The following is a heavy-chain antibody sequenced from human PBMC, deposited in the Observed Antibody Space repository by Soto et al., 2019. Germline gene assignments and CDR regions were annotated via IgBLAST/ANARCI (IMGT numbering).Heavy chain of an antibody. V-gene: IGHV1-3*01. CDR3: ARGPPRYWFDP. CDR2: INAGNGDT. Sequence: ASGMVSCKASGYTFTTYTMHWVRQAPGQRLEWMGWINAGNGDTKYSQKFQGRVTITRDTSASTAYMELSSLRSEDTAIYYCARGPPRYWFDPWRDRTPVPVSS. J-gene: IGHJ5*02. CDR1: GYTFTTYT.